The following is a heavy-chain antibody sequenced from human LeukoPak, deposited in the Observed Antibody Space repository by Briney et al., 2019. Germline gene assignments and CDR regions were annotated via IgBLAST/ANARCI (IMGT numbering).Heavy chain of an antibody. J-gene: IGHJ5*02. CDR3: ARSIFGVVINPPYNWFDP. D-gene: IGHD3-3*01. Sequence: SVKVSCKASGGTFSSYAISWVRQAPGQGLEWMGGIIPIFGTANYAQKFQGRVTITTDESTSAAYMELSSLRSEDTAVYYCARSIFGVVINPPYNWFDPWGQGTLVTVSS. CDR2: IIPIFGTA. CDR1: GGTFSSYA. V-gene: IGHV1-69*05.